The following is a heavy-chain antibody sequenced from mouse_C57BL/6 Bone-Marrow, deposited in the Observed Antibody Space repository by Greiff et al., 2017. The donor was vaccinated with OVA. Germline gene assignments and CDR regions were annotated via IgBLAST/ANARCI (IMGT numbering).Heavy chain of an antibody. CDR1: GFTFNTYA. D-gene: IGHD1-1*01. CDR2: IRSKSSNYAT. V-gene: IGHV10-3*01. Sequence: EVQLVESGGGLVQPKGSLKLSCAASGFTFNTYAMHWVRQAPGKGLEWVARIRSKSSNYATYYADSVKDRFTISRDDSQSMLYLQMNNLKTEDTAMYDCVRHYYYGSSKGYFDVWGTGTTVTVSS. CDR3: VRHYYYGSSKGYFDV. J-gene: IGHJ1*03.